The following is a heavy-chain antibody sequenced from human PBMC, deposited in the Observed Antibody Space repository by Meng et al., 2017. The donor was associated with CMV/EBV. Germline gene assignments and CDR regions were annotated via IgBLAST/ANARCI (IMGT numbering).Heavy chain of an antibody. Sequence: HVQLGQSGAEVKKPGASVKVSCKVSGYTLTELSMHWVRQAPGKGLEWMGGFDPEDGETIYAQKFQGRVTMTEDTSTDTAYMELSSLRSEDTAVYYCATGGSTTDHREIDWFDPWGQGTLVTVSS. CDR3: ATGGSTTDHREIDWFDP. V-gene: IGHV1-24*01. CDR2: FDPEDGET. CDR1: GYTLTELS. D-gene: IGHD3-16*01. J-gene: IGHJ5*02.